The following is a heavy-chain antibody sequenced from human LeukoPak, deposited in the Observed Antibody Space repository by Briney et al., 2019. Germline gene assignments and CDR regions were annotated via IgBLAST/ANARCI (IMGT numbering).Heavy chain of an antibody. D-gene: IGHD3-10*01. CDR2: ICDNGHT. CDR1: GGSINSYY. CDR3: ATGRDPYKTGH. V-gene: IGHV4-59*01. Sequence: PSETLSLTCTVSGGSINSYYWSWIRQPPGKGLEWIGVICDNGHTDYNPSLKSRVTISVDTSKRQFSLKLSSLAAADTAVYYCATGRDPYKTGHWGQGTLVTVSS. J-gene: IGHJ4*02.